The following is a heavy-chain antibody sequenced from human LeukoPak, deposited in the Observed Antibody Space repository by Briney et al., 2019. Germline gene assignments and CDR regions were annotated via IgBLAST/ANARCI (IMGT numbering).Heavy chain of an antibody. J-gene: IGHJ6*03. CDR2: ISWNSGSI. D-gene: IGHD1-26*01. CDR3: AKASGASYYYYYMDV. CDR1: GFTFDDYG. V-gene: IGHV3-9*01. Sequence: GGSLRLSCAASGFTFDDYGMSWVRQAPGKGLEWVSGISWNSGSIGYADSVKGRFTISRDNAKNSLYLQMNSLRAEDTALYYCAKASGASYYYYYMDVWGKGTTVTISS.